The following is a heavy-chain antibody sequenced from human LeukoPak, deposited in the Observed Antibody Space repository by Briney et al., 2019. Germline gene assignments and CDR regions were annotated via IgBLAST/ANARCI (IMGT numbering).Heavy chain of an antibody. J-gene: IGHJ4*02. Sequence: PSETLSLTCTVSGVSISSSNSYWGWIRQPPGKGLEWIGSIYYTGNTYYNASLKSRVTMSVDTSKNQFSLRLSSVTAADTAIYYCARGISGSGSYGHFDYWGQGILVTVSS. V-gene: IGHV4-39*07. CDR2: IYYTGNT. CDR3: ARGISGSGSYGHFDY. D-gene: IGHD1-26*01. CDR1: GVSISSSNSY.